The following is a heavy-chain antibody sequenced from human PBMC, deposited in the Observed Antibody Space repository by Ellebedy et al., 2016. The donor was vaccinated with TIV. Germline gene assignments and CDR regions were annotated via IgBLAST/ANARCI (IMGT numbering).Heavy chain of an antibody. J-gene: IGHJ4*01. V-gene: IGHV3-23*01. Sequence: GESLKISCAASGFTFSSYAMSWVRQAPGKGLEWVSAVSGSGGTTYYADPVQGRFTISRDNSKHTLYLQMNSLRAEDTAVYYCPKGQRVVTAPFDYWGHGTLVTVSS. D-gene: IGHD2-21*02. CDR3: PKGQRVVTAPFDY. CDR1: GFTFSSYA. CDR2: VSGSGGTT.